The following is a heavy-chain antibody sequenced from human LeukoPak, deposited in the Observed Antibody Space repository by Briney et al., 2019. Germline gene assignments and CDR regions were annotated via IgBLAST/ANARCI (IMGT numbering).Heavy chain of an antibody. CDR2: INHSGST. CDR3: ARFGYYYDSSGYGPYYMDV. D-gene: IGHD3-22*01. J-gene: IGHJ6*03. CDR1: GGSFSGYY. Sequence: PSETLSLTCAVYGGSFSGYYWSWIRQPPGKGLEWIGEINHSGSTNYNPSLKSRVTMSVDTSKNQFSLKLSSVTAADTAVYYCARFGYYYDSSGYGPYYMDVWGKGTTVTISS. V-gene: IGHV4-34*01.